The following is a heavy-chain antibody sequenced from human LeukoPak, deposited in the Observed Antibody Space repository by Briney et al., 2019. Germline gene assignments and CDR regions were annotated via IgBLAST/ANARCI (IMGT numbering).Heavy chain of an antibody. CDR2: IWYGRSNK. J-gene: IGHJ4*02. V-gene: IGHV3-33*06. Sequence: GGSLRLSCAASGFTFSSYGMHWVRQAPGKGLEWVAVIWYGRSNKYYADSVKGRFTISRDNSKNTLYLQMNSLRAEDTAVYYCAKDDSSGYYYVGNFDYWGQGTLVTVSS. D-gene: IGHD3-22*01. CDR3: AKDDSSGYYYVGNFDY. CDR1: GFTFSSYG.